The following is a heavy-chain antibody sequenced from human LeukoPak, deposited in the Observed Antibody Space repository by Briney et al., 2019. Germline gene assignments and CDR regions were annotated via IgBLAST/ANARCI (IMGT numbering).Heavy chain of an antibody. Sequence: GSSVKVSCKASGGTFSSYAISWVRQAPGQGLEWMGGIIPIFGTANYAQKFQGRVTITTDESTSTAYMELSSLRSEDTAVYYRARDQRGWFDPWGQGTLVTVSS. V-gene: IGHV1-69*05. CDR2: IIPIFGTA. J-gene: IGHJ5*02. CDR3: ARDQRGWFDP. CDR1: GGTFSSYA.